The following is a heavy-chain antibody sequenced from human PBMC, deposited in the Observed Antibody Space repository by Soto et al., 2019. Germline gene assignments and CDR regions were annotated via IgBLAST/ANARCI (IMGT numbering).Heavy chain of an antibody. Sequence: PSETLSLTCAVSGGSISSSNWWSWVRQPPGKGLEWIGEIYHSGSTNYNPSLKSRVTISVDKSKNQFSLKLSSVTAADTAVYYCAGERGGYSSSFFHYGMDVWGQGTTVTVSS. D-gene: IGHD6-6*01. CDR3: AGERGGYSSSFFHYGMDV. CDR2: IYHSGST. J-gene: IGHJ6*02. CDR1: GGSISSSNW. V-gene: IGHV4-4*02.